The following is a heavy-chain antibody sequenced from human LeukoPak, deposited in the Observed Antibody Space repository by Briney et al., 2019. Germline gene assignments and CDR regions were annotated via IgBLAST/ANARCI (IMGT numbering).Heavy chain of an antibody. CDR2: IXXXGXXSR. J-gene: IGHJ1*01. CDR1: GFNFGAYA. D-gene: IGHD1-26*01. Sequence: GGSLRLSCEASGFNFGAYAMTWVRQAPGKGLEWVSVIXXXGXXSRHYADSVQGRCSITRDNSKNTLYLQMDSLRTEDTAIYYCAXXXXPXXXDTTRXXPXALEYWGQGTLVTVSS. CDR3: AXXXXPXXXDTTRXXPXALEY. V-gene: IGHV3-23*01.